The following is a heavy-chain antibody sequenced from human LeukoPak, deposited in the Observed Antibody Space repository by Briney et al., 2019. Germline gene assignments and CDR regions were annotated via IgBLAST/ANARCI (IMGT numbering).Heavy chain of an antibody. CDR3: ARDRSGFYSVDY. CDR1: GFTFDDYA. D-gene: IGHD5-12*01. J-gene: IGHJ4*02. CDR2: ISWNSGSI. Sequence: GRSLRLSCAASGFTFDDYAMHWVRQAPGKGLEWVSGISWNSGSIGYADSVKGRFTISRDNAKNSLYLQMNSLRAEDTAVYYCARDRSGFYSVDYWGQGTLVTVSS. V-gene: IGHV3-9*01.